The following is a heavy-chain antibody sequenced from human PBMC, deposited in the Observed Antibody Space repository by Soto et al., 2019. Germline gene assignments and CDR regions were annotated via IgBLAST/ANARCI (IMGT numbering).Heavy chain of an antibody. CDR3: ARDPPLRYFDWLLPNYYYYGMGV. CDR1: GGSFSGYY. Sequence: SETLSLTCAVYGGSFSGYYWSWIRQPPGKGLEWIGEINHSGSTNYNPSLKSRVTISVDTSKNQFSLKLSSVTAADTAVYYCARDPPLRYFDWLLPNYYYYGMGVWGQGTTVTVSS. D-gene: IGHD3-9*01. V-gene: IGHV4-34*01. CDR2: INHSGST. J-gene: IGHJ6*02.